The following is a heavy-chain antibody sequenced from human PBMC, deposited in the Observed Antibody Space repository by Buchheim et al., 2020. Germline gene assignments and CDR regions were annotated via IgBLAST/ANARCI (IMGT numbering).Heavy chain of an antibody. Sequence: QVQLQESGPGLVKLSQTLSPTCTVSGGSISSGDYYWSWIRQPPGKGLEWIGYIYYSGSTYYNPSLKSRVTLSVDTSKNHFSLKLSSVTAADTAVYYCARVERLHYYGSGSHPDYWGQGTL. V-gene: IGHV4-30-4*01. CDR2: IYYSGST. CDR1: GGSISSGDYY. CDR3: ARVERLHYYGSGSHPDY. D-gene: IGHD3-10*01. J-gene: IGHJ4*02.